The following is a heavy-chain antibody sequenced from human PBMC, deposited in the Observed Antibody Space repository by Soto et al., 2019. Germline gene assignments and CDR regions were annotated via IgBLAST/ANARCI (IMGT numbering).Heavy chain of an antibody. V-gene: IGHV1-24*01. Sequence: GASVKVSCKVSGYTLTELSMHWVRQAPGKGLEWMGGFDPEDGETIYAQKFQGRVTMTEDTSTDTAYMELSSLRSEDTAVYYCATVPRSYPYYDTATAEDYWGQGTLVTVSS. J-gene: IGHJ4*02. CDR3: ATVPRSYPYYDTATAEDY. CDR1: GYTLTELS. D-gene: IGHD3-22*01. CDR2: FDPEDGET.